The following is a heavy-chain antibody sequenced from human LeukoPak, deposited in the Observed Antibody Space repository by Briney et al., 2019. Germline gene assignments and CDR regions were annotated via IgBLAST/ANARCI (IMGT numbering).Heavy chain of an antibody. CDR2: ISAYNGNT. CDR1: GYTFTSYG. Sequence: ASVKVSCKASGYTFTSYGISWVRQAPGQGLEWMGWISAYNGNTNYAQKFQGRVTMTRDTSISTAYMELSRLRSDDTAVYYCAGQDPPYYYDSSGYHPLDYRGQGTLVTVSS. J-gene: IGHJ4*02. D-gene: IGHD3-22*01. V-gene: IGHV1-18*01. CDR3: AGQDPPYYYDSSGYHPLDY.